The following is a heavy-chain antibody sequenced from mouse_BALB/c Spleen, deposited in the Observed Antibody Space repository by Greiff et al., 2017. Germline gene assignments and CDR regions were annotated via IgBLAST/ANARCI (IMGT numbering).Heavy chain of an antibody. CDR2: IYPGSGST. V-gene: IGHV1S22*01. J-gene: IGHJ2*01. D-gene: IGHD2-14*01. CDR1: GYTFTSYW. CDR3: TSNSYRYDVDY. Sequence: LQQPGSELVRPGASVKLSCKASGYTFTSYWMHWVKQRPGQGLEWIGNIYPGSGSTNYDEKFKSKATLTVDTSSSTAYMQLSSLTSEDSAVYYCTSNSYRYDVDYWGQGTTLTVSS.